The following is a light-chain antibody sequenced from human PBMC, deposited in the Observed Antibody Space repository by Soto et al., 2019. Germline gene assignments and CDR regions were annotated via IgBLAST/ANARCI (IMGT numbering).Light chain of an antibody. Sequence: EIVLTQSPGTLSLSPGERATLSCRASQSVSSNYLAWYQQRPGQPPRLLISGASSRATGIPDRFSGSGSGTVFTLTISRLEPEDFAVYHCQQYGGAPWTFGQGTKVDIK. CDR2: GAS. V-gene: IGKV3-20*01. CDR1: QSVSSNY. J-gene: IGKJ1*01. CDR3: QQYGGAPWT.